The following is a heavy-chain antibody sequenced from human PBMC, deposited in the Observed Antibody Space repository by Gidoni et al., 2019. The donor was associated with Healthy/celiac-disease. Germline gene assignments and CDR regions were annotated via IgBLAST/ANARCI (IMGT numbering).Heavy chain of an antibody. Sequence: QVQLVQSGAEVKKPGASVKVSCKDSEYTFTSYAMHWVRQAPGQRLEWMGWINAGNGNTKYSQKFQGRVTITRDTSASTAYMELSSLRSEDTAVYYCAREKEGSGWPYFDYWGQGTLVTVSS. V-gene: IGHV1-3*01. D-gene: IGHD6-19*01. CDR2: INAGNGNT. J-gene: IGHJ4*02. CDR3: AREKEGSGWPYFDY. CDR1: EYTFTSYA.